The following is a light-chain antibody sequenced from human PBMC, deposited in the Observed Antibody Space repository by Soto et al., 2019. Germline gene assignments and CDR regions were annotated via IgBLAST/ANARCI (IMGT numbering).Light chain of an antibody. V-gene: IGKV1-27*01. CDR3: QRYDSVPRT. Sequence: DIRMTQSPPSLSSSVGDKITLTCRANQGINNFLAWYQQKPGEVPKLLMYDASTVQSGASSCFSGSGSGTVFTLTINSLQPEDVVSYYCQRYDSVPRTFGQGTKVEVK. CDR1: QGINNF. CDR2: DAS. J-gene: IGKJ1*01.